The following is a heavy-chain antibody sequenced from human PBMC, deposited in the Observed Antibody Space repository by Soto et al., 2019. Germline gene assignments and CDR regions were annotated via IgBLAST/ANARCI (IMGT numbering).Heavy chain of an antibody. J-gene: IGHJ4*02. CDR3: ASLDSSGWYFDD. Sequence: QVQLQQWGAGLLKPSETLSLTCAVYGRSFSNPYFYWSWIRQPPGKGLEWIGEVKHRGSTNYTPSIKSRVTITLDTSKNNFSLRLTSLTAADSALYYCASLDSSGWYFDDWGQGTLVTVSS. D-gene: IGHD6-19*01. V-gene: IGHV4-34*01. CDR1: GRSFSNPYFY. CDR2: VKHRGST.